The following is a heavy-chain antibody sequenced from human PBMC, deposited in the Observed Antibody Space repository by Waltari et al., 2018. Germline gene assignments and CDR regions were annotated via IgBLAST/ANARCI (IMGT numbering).Heavy chain of an antibody. CDR1: GMTFSNYW. Sequence: EVQLVESGGGSVQPGGSLRLSCAASGMTFSNYWMNWVRQAAGKGMEWVANIKQDGSEKNYVDSVEGRVSISRDNAQNSLYLQMNSLRAEDTAIYYCVTGLTTVTAKDYFDHWGQGALVTVS. J-gene: IGHJ4*02. V-gene: IGHV3-7*01. D-gene: IGHD4-17*01. CDR3: VTGLTTVTAKDYFDH. CDR2: IKQDGSEK.